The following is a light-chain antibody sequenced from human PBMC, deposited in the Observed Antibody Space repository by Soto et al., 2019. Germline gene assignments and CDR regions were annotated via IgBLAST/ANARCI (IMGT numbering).Light chain of an antibody. V-gene: IGKV1-39*01. Sequence: DIQMTQSPSSLSASVGDRVTITCRASQSIGYYLNWYQQKPGTAPKLLIYAASSLQSGVPSRFSGSGSGTDFTLTIRSLQPEDFATYYCQQSYSTPQNTFGQGTKLEIK. CDR3: QQSYSTPQNT. CDR1: QSIGYY. CDR2: AAS. J-gene: IGKJ2*01.